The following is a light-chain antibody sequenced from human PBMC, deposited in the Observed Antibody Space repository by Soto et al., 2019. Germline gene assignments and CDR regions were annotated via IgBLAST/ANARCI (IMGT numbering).Light chain of an antibody. J-gene: IGKJ4*01. V-gene: IGKV1-9*01. CDR2: AAS. Sequence: IQLPQSPSSLSASLGDRVTITCRASQGISNHLGWYQQKPGKAPELLIYAASTLQTGVPSRFSGGGSGTDFTLTITSLQPEDFATYYCQQVNVYPSTFGGGTKVEIK. CDR3: QQVNVYPST. CDR1: QGISNH.